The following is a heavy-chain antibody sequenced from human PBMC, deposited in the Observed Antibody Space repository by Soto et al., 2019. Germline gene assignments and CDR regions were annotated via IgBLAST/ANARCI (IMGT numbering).Heavy chain of an antibody. J-gene: IGHJ4*02. V-gene: IGHV4-34*01. CDR2: INHSGST. D-gene: IGHD6-6*01. CDR1: GGSFSGYY. Sequence: SGTLSLTCAVYGGSFSGYYWSWIRQPPGKGLEWIGEINHSGSTNYNPSLKSRVTISVDTSKNQFSLKLSSVTAADTAVYYCARSPLHRAARRFEYWGQGTLVPVSS. CDR3: ARSPLHRAARRFEY.